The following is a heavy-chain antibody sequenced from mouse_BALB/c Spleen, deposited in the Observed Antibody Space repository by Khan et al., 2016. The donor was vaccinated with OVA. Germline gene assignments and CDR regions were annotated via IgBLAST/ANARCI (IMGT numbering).Heavy chain of an antibody. V-gene: IGHV1S137*01. J-gene: IGHJ2*01. CDR2: ISTYSGNT. CDR3: ARPAYDGYYDY. D-gene: IGHD2-3*01. CDR1: GYTFTDYA. Sequence: QVQLQQSGPELVRPGVSVKISCKGSGYTFTDYAMYWVKQSHAKSLEWIGLISTYSGNTNYNQTFKGKATMTVDKSSSTAYMELARLKTEDSAIYYYARPAYDGYYDYWGQVTTLTVSS.